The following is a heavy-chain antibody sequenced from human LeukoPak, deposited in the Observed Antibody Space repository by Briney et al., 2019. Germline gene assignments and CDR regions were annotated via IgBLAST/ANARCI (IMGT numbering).Heavy chain of an antibody. D-gene: IGHD6-19*01. CDR1: GYTFTSYG. CDR3: AGGERSGWYNY. CDR2: ISAYNGNT. J-gene: IGHJ4*02. V-gene: IGHV1-18*01. Sequence: GASVKVSCKASGYTFTSYGISWVRQAPGQGLEWMGWISAYNGNTNYAQKVQGRVTMTTDRSTSTAYMELRSLRSDDTAVYYCAGGERSGWYNYWGQGTLVTVSS.